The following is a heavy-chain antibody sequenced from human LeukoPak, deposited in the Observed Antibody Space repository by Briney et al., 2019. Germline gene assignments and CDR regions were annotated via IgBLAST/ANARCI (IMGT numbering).Heavy chain of an antibody. CDR3: ARDAIMVRGVIITRARAFDI. D-gene: IGHD3-10*01. CDR2: IYYSGST. CDR1: GGSISSGGYY. Sequence: SETLSLTCTVSGGSISSGGYYWSWIRQHPGKGLEWIGYIYYSGSTYYNPSLKSRVTISVDTSKNQFSLKLSSVTAADTAVYYCARDAIMVRGVIITRARAFDIWGQGTMVTVSS. J-gene: IGHJ3*02. V-gene: IGHV4-31*03.